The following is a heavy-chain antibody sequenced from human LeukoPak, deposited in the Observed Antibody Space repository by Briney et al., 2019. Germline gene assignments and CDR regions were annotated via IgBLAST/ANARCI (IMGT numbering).Heavy chain of an antibody. D-gene: IGHD2-2*01. J-gene: IGHJ5*02. CDR3: ARGPLQYCSGTSCYFDP. CDR2: IKQDGSEK. V-gene: IGHV3-7*01. CDR1: GFTFSSYW. Sequence: GGSLRLSCAASGFTFSSYWLSWVRQTPGKGLEWVANIKQDGSEKYYVDSVKGRFTISRDNAENSLYLQMNSLRAEDTAVYFYARGPLQYCSGTSCYFDPWGQGTLVTVSS.